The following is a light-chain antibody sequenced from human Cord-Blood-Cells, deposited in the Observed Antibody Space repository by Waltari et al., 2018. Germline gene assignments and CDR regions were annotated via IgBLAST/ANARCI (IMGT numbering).Light chain of an antibody. Sequence: DIVMTQSPDSLAVSLGERATINCKSSQSVLYSSNNKNYLAWYQHKPGQPPKWLIYWASTRESGVPDCFSGSGAETDFTLTISSRQAEDVAVYYCQQYYSTPWTFGQGTKVEIK. CDR2: WAS. CDR1: QSVLYSSNNKNY. V-gene: IGKV4-1*01. J-gene: IGKJ1*01. CDR3: QQYYSTPWT.